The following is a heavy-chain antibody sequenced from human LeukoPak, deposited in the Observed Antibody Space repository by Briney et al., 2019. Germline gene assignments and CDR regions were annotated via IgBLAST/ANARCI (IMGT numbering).Heavy chain of an antibody. CDR3: ARDRLIDCSSTSCYRRLDY. Sequence: SETLSLTCTASGGSISSGGYYWSWIRQHPGKGLEWIGYIYYSGSTYYNPSLKSRVTISVDTSKNQFSLKLSSVTAADTAVYYCARDRLIDCSSTSCYRRLDYWGQGTLVTVSS. CDR1: GGSISSGGYY. D-gene: IGHD2-2*01. V-gene: IGHV4-31*03. CDR2: IYYSGST. J-gene: IGHJ4*02.